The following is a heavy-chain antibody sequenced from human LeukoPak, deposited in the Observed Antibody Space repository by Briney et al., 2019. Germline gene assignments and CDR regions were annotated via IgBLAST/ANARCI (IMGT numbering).Heavy chain of an antibody. V-gene: IGHV1-2*02. CDR3: ARDLYSSSLDAFDI. D-gene: IGHD6-6*01. CDR1: GYTFTGYY. CDR2: INPNSGGT. J-gene: IGHJ3*02. Sequence: ASVKVSCKASGYTFTGYYMHWVRRAPGQGLEWMGWINPNSGGTNYAQKFQGRVTMTRDTSISTAYMELSRLRSDDTAVYYCARDLYSSSLDAFDIWGQGTMVTVSS.